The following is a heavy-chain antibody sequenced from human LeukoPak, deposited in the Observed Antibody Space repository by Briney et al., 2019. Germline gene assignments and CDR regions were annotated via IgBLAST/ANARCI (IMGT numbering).Heavy chain of an antibody. CDR2: ISSSSSYI. Sequence: KPGGSLRLSCAASGFTFSSYSMNWVRQAPGKGLEWVSSISSSSSYIYYADSVKGRFTISRDNAMNSLYLQMNSLRAEDTAVYYCARIDTAMVTDYWGQGTLVTVSS. J-gene: IGHJ4*02. CDR3: ARIDTAMVTDY. CDR1: GFTFSSYS. D-gene: IGHD5-18*01. V-gene: IGHV3-21*01.